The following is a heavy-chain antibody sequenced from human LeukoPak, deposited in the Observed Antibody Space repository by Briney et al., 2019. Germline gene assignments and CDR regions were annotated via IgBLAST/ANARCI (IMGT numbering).Heavy chain of an antibody. J-gene: IGHJ4*02. CDR2: IKQDGSEK. CDR3: ERGYCTNGCGLGGY. CDR1: GFTFSAYW. D-gene: IGHD2-8*01. Sequence: GGSLRLSCAASGFTFSAYWMSWVRQAPGKGLEWVANIKQDGSEKYYVDSVKGRFTISRDNAKNSLYLQMNSLGAEDTAVYYCERGYCTNGCGLGGYWGQGTLVTVSS. V-gene: IGHV3-7*03.